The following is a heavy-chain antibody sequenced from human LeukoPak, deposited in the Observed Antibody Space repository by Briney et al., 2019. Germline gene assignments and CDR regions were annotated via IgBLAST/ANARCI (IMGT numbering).Heavy chain of an antibody. CDR1: GFTVSSNY. J-gene: IGHJ4*02. Sequence: QAGGSLRLSCAASGFTVSSNYMSWVRQAPGKGLEWVSVIYSGGSTYYADSVKGRFTISRDNSKNTLYLQMNSLRAEDTAVYYCASSAIFGELYAGYWGQGTLVTVSS. D-gene: IGHD3-10*01. CDR2: IYSGGST. CDR3: ASSAIFGELYAGY. V-gene: IGHV3-66*01.